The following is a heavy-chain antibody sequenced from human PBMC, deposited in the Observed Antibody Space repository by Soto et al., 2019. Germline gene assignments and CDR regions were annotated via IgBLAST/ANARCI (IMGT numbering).Heavy chain of an antibody. Sequence: QVQLQQWDAGLLKPSETLSLTCVLSGGSLSGYHWSWLRQSPGEGLEWIGEINHTGSTNYNPSLKSRPSMSIDTSKNQFSLKLSSVTAADSSVYYCARGPIQLGRPFDYWGQGTLVTVSS. CDR1: GGSLSGYH. J-gene: IGHJ4*02. V-gene: IGHV4-34*01. CDR2: INHTGST. D-gene: IGHD1-1*01. CDR3: ARGPIQLGRPFDY.